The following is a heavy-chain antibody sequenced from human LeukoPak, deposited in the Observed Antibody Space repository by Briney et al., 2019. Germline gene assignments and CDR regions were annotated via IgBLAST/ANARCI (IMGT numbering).Heavy chain of an antibody. Sequence: SETLSLTYAGYGGSFSGYYWSWIRQPPGKGLEWIWEINHSGSTNYNPPLKSRVTISVDTSKNQFSLKLSSVTAADTAVYYCSRPSSRNWFDPWGQGTLVTVSS. D-gene: IGHD6-6*01. CDR1: GGSFSGYY. CDR3: SRPSSRNWFDP. CDR2: INHSGST. J-gene: IGHJ5*02. V-gene: IGHV4-34*01.